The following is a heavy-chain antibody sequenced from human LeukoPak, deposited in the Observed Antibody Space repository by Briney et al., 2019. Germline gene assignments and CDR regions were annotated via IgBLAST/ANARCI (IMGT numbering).Heavy chain of an antibody. CDR1: GFTFSTYA. CDR3: AKTPIRSSHRPSSFDF. CDR2: INGSGGRT. Sequence: GGSLRLSCAASGFTFSTYAMYWVRQAPGRGPEWVSVINGSGGRTYYANSVKGRFTISRDNSQDRLYLQMNTLRAEDTAVYYCAKTPIRSSHRPSSFDFWGQGTLVTVSS. D-gene: IGHD6-13*01. J-gene: IGHJ4*02. V-gene: IGHV3-23*01.